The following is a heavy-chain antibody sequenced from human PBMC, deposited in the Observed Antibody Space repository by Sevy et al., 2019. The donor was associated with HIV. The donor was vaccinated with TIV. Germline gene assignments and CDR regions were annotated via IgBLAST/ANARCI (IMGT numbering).Heavy chain of an antibody. CDR1: GFAFSSHW. J-gene: IGHJ4*02. V-gene: IGHV3-74*01. CDR3: ATRRFEF. CDR2: MNTDGSST. Sequence: GGSLRLSCEASGFAFSSHWMQWVRQAPGKGLGWVSRMNTDGSSTNYADSVKSRVTISRDNAKKTLYFEMTKLRDEDTGLCHCATRRFEFWGPGTLVTVSS.